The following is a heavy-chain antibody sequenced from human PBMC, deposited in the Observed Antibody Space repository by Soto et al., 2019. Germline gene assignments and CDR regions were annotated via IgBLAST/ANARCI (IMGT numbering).Heavy chain of an antibody. CDR3: ARSYCGDNCALDF. V-gene: IGHV3-30-3*01. CDR1: GFIFSSFP. D-gene: IGHD2-21*02. J-gene: IGHJ4*02. CDR2: VSKDGSDK. Sequence: GGSLRLSCAASGFIFSSFPMHWVRQAPGKGLEWVAVVSKDGSDKHYADSVKGRFTISRDNSENTLHLQMNSLRPEDTGVYYCARSYCGDNCALDFWGQGTPVTVSS.